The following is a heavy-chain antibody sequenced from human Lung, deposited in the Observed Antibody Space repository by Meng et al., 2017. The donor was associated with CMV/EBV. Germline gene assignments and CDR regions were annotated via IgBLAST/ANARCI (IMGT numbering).Heavy chain of an antibody. J-gene: IGHJ6*02. CDR3: ARDRTGDCSSTSCYNYYYYYGMDV. D-gene: IGHD2-2*02. V-gene: IGHV1-69*05. CDR1: GGTFSSYA. Sequence: XVXVSXXASGGTFSSYAFSWVRQAPGQGLEWMGGIIPIFGIANYAQKFQGRVTVTTDESTSTAYMELSSLRSEDTALYYCARDRTGDCSSTSCYNYYYYYGMDVWGQGTXVTVSS. CDR2: IIPIFGIA.